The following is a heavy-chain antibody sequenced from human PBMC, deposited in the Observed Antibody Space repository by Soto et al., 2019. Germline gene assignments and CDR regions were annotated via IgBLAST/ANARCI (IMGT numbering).Heavy chain of an antibody. Sequence: GESLKISCKASGYTFTSYWIGWVRQMPGKGLEWMGIIYPSNSETRFSPSFQGQVTLSADKSILTAYLQWSSLKASDTAIYYCARQAYHYDTYSFGYWGQGTLVTVSS. V-gene: IGHV5-51*01. CDR3: ARQAYHYDTYSFGY. CDR1: GYTFTSYW. D-gene: IGHD3-22*01. CDR2: IYPSNSET. J-gene: IGHJ4*02.